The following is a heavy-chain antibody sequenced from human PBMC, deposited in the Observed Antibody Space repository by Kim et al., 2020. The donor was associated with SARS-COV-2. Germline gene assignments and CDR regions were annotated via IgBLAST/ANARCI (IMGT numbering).Heavy chain of an antibody. CDR2: INSDGSST. CDR1: GFTFSSYW. D-gene: IGHD6-13*01. J-gene: IGHJ1*01. CDR3: ARDPIAAAYAYLEYFQH. Sequence: GGSLRLSCAASGFTFSSYWMHWVRQAPGKGLVWVSRINSDGSSTSYADSVKGRFTISRDNAKNTLYLQMNSLRAEDTAVYYCARDPIAAAYAYLEYFQHWGQGTLVTVSS. V-gene: IGHV3-74*01.